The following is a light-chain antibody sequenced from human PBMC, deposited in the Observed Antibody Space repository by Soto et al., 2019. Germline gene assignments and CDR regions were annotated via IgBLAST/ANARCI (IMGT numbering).Light chain of an antibody. CDR1: SSNIGNNY. V-gene: IGLV1-51*02. CDR3: GTWDSSVSAGV. Sequence: QAVVTQPPSVSAAPGQKVTISCSGSSSNIGNNYVSWYQQLPGTAPKLLIYENNKRPSGIPDRFSGSKSGTSATLGITGLQTGDEADYYCGTWDSSVSAGVFGGGTKLTVL. CDR2: ENN. J-gene: IGLJ2*01.